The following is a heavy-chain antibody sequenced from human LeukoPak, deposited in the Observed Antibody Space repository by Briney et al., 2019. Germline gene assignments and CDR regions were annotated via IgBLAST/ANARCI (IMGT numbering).Heavy chain of an antibody. CDR3: ARDQPYYDILTGYYPLPSFDY. CDR2: ITSSSSYT. J-gene: IGHJ4*02. CDR1: GFTFSDYY. V-gene: IGHV3-11*06. D-gene: IGHD3-9*01. Sequence: GGSLRLSCAASGFTFSDYYMSWIRQAPGKGLEWVSYITSSSSYTNYADSVKGRFTISRDNAKNSVYLQMNSLRAEDTAVYYCARDQPYYDILTGYYPLPSFDYWGQGTLVTVSS.